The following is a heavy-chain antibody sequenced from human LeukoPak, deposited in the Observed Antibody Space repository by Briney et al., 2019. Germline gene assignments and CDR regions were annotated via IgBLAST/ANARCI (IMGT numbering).Heavy chain of an antibody. CDR2: ISFDGSNK. J-gene: IGHJ4*02. CDR3: ANMEWELPSDY. Sequence: GGSLRLSCAASGFTLSRYGMHWVRQAPGKGLEWVAVISFDGSNKYYADSVKGRFTISRDNSKNTLYLQMNSLRAEDTAVYYCANMEWELPSDYWGQGTLVTVSS. D-gene: IGHD1-26*01. CDR1: GFTLSRYG. V-gene: IGHV3-30*18.